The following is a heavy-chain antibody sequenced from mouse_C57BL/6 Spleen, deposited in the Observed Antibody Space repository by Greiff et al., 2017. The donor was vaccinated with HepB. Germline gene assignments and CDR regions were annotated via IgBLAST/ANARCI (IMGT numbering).Heavy chain of an antibody. CDR1: GYTFTDYE. D-gene: IGHD1-3*01. CDR3: TRSGNSPFDY. CDR2: IDPETGT. Sequence: VHLVESGAELVRPGASVTLSCKASGYTFTDYEMHWVKQTPVHGLEWIGAIDPETGTAYNQKFKGKAILTADKSSSTAYMELRSLTSEDSAVYYCTRSGNSPFDYWGQGTTLTVSS. J-gene: IGHJ2*01. V-gene: IGHV1-15*01.